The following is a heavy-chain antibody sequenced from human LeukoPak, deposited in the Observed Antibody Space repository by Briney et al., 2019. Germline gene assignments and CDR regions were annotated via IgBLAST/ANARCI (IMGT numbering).Heavy chain of an antibody. J-gene: IGHJ4*02. CDR1: GGSISSGGYY. D-gene: IGHD3-10*01. CDR2: IYYSGST. V-gene: IGHV4-31*03. Sequence: SQTLSLTCTVSGGSISSGGYYWSWICQHPGKGLEWIGYIYYSGSTYYNPSLKSRVTISVDTSKNQFSLKLSSVTAADTAVYYCARVGSGSHFDYWGQGTLVTVSS. CDR3: ARVGSGSHFDY.